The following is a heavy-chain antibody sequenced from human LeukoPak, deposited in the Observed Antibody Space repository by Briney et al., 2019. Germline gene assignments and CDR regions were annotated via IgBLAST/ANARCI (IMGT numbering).Heavy chain of an antibody. D-gene: IGHD4-17*01. V-gene: IGHV3-23*01. CDR1: GFTFSSSA. Sequence: PGGSLRLSCAASGFTFSSSAMSWVRQAPGKGLEWVSGISGSGGGTYYADSVKGRFTISRDNAKNSLYLQMNSLRAEDTAVYYCARDYGDYAADYWGQGTLVTVSS. CDR3: ARDYGDYAADY. CDR2: ISGSGGGT. J-gene: IGHJ4*02.